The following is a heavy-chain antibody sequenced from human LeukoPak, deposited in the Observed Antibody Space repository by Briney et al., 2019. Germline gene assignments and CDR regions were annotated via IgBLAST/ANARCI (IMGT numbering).Heavy chain of an antibody. CDR1: GFTFSSHG. D-gene: IGHD4-11*01. CDR2: ISGSGDNT. CDR3: ARDSRQQLFDY. V-gene: IGHV3-23*01. J-gene: IGHJ4*02. Sequence: GGSLRLSCAASGFTFSSHGMSWVRQAPGKGLEWVSTISGSGDNTYYADSVKGRFTISRDNSKNTLYLQMNSLRAEDTAVYYCARDSRQQLFDYWGQGTLVTVSS.